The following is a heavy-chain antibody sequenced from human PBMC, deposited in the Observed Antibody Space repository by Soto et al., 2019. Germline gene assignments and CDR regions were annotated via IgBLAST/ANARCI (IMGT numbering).Heavy chain of an antibody. D-gene: IGHD6-19*01. CDR2: IYYSGST. CDR3: ARGPGGIAVAGTGVWFDP. J-gene: IGHJ5*02. V-gene: IGHV4-31*03. Sequence: SETLSLTCTVSGGSISSGGYYWSWIRQHPGKGLEWIGYIYYSGSTYYNPSLKSRVTISVDTSKNQFSLKLSSVTAADTAVYYCARGPGGIAVAGTGVWFDPWGKGTLVTVSS. CDR1: GGSISSGGYY.